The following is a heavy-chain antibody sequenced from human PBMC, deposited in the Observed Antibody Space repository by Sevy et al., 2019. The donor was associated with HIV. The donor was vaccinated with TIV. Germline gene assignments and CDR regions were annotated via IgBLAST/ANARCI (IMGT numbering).Heavy chain of an antibody. CDR3: ARDGGYDSRGYDLSNY. CDR2: ISYDGSNT. Sequence: GGSLRLSCAASGFTFTTYAMHWVRQAPGKGLEWVAVISYDGSNTYYGDSGKGRFTISRDSSKNTLYLQMNSLRAEDTAVYFCARDGGYDSRGYDLSNYWGQGTLVTVSS. D-gene: IGHD3-22*01. J-gene: IGHJ4*02. V-gene: IGHV3-30-3*01. CDR1: GFTFTTYA.